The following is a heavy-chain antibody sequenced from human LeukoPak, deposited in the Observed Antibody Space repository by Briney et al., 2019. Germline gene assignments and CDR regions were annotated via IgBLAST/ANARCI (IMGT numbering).Heavy chain of an antibody. CDR1: GGSISSYY. CDR2: IYYSGST. D-gene: IGHD2-2*01. V-gene: IGHV4-59*01. J-gene: IGHJ4*02. Sequence: SETLSLTCTVSGGSISSYYWSWVRQPPGKGLEWVGYIYYSGSTNYNPSLKSRVTISVDTSKNQFSLKLSSVTAADTAVYYCARAIGGYHLLSGPFDYWGQGTLVTVSS. CDR3: ARAIGGYHLLSGPFDY.